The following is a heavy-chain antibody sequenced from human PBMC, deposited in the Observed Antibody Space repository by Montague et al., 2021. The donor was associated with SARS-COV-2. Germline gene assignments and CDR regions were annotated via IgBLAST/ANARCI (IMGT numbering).Heavy chain of an antibody. Sequence: SLSLSCAASGFTFSSYAMHWVRQAPGTGLEWVAVISYDGSNKYYADSVKGRFTISRDNSKNTLYLQMNSLRAEDTAVYYCARAAQKQYVLLWFGELLHDAFDIWGQGTMVTVSS. CDR3: ARAAQKQYVLLWFGELLHDAFDI. D-gene: IGHD3-10*01. J-gene: IGHJ3*02. CDR2: ISYDGSNK. V-gene: IGHV3-30-3*01. CDR1: GFTFSSYA.